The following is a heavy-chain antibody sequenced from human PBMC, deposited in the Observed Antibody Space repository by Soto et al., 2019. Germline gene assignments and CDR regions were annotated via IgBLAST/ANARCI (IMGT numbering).Heavy chain of an antibody. CDR1: GYTLTSYY. CDR2: INPSVGTT. Sequence: QVHLVQSGAEVKRPGASVKVSCKASGYTLTSYYMDWVRQAPGQGLEWMGKINPSVGTTTSAQKFQGRITMTRDTSTSTVYMELSSLRSEDTAVDYCARRLGSTAPFFDSWGQGSLVIVSS. J-gene: IGHJ4*02. CDR3: ARRLGSTAPFFDS. V-gene: IGHV1-46*01. D-gene: IGHD1-26*01.